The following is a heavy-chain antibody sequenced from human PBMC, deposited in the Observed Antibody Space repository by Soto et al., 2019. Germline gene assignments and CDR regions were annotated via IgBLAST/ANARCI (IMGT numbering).Heavy chain of an antibody. J-gene: IGHJ4*02. V-gene: IGHV3-74*01. Sequence: GGSLRLSWAASGFTFISYWMHWVLQAPWKGLMWVSRINSDGSSTSYAVSVKGRFTISRDNAKNTLYLQMNRLRAEDTAVYYCTIRASYYDSSGYFDYWGQGTLVTISS. D-gene: IGHD3-22*01. CDR3: TIRASYYDSSGYFDY. CDR1: GFTFISYW. CDR2: INSDGSST.